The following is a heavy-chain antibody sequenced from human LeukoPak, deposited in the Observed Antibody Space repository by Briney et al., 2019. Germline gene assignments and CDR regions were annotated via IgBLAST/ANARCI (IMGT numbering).Heavy chain of an antibody. CDR1: GFAFSSHS. CDR2: ISGTSTYI. CDR3: ARDQGGYCSSTSCHYGMDV. J-gene: IGHJ6*02. V-gene: IGHV3-21*06. Sequence: GGSLRLSCAASGFAFSSHSMNWVRQAPGKGLEWVSSISGTSTYIYFPNSLKGRFSISRDSAKNSLYLQMNSLRAEDTAVYYCARDQGGYCSSTSCHYGMDVWGQGTTVTVSS. D-gene: IGHD2-2*01.